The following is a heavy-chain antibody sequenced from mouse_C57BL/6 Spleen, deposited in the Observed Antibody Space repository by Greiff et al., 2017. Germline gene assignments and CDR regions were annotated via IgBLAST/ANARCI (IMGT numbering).Heavy chain of an antibody. CDR2: IDPETGGT. V-gene: IGHV1-15*01. CDR1: GYTFTDYE. D-gene: IGHD1-1*01. Sequence: QVQLQQSGAELVRPGASVTLSCKASGYTFTDYEMNWVKQTPVHGLEWIGAIDPETGGTAYNQTFKGKAILTADKSSSTAYMELRSLTSEDSAVYYGTRADYGSSYTSYFDYWGKGTTLTVSS. J-gene: IGHJ2*01. CDR3: TRADYGSSYTSYFDY.